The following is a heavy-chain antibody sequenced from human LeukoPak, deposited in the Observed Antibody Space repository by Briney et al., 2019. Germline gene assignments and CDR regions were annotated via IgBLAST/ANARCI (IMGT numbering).Heavy chain of an antibody. CDR2: IIPIFGTT. Sequence: SVKVSCKASGGTFRSYAISWVRRATGQGLEWMGRIIPIFGTTNYTQKFQGRVTITTDESTSTAYMELSSVTAADTAVYYCARAYYYDSSGFDDWGQGTLVTVSS. V-gene: IGHV1-69*05. D-gene: IGHD3-22*01. CDR1: GGTFRSYA. CDR3: ARAYYYDSSGFDD. J-gene: IGHJ4*02.